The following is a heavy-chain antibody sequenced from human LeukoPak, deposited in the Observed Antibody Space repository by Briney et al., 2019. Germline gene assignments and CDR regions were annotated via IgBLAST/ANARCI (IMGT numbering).Heavy chain of an antibody. CDR1: GGSFSGYY. V-gene: IGHV4-34*01. CDR2: INHSGST. J-gene: IGHJ4*02. CDR3: ASASSGYYYYYFDY. D-gene: IGHD3-22*01. Sequence: SETLSLTCAVYGGSFSGYYWSWIRQPPGKGLEWIREINHSGSTNYNPSLKSRVTISVDTSKNQFSLKLSSVTAADTAVYYCASASSGYYYYYFDYWGQGTLVTVSS.